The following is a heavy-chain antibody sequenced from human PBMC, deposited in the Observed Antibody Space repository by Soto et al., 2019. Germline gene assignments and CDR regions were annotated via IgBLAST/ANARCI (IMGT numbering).Heavy chain of an antibody. CDR2: VYYTGST. J-gene: IGHJ4*02. CDR1: GGSISGSY. CDR3: ARSVAVPGAHIDY. V-gene: IGHV4-59*01. Sequence: KTSETLSLTCSVSGGSISGSYWSWIRQSPGKGLEWLGYVYYTGSTNYSPSLRSRVSISVDTSKNEFSLRLSSVTAADTAEYFCARSVAVPGAHIDYWGQGTQVTVSS. D-gene: IGHD6-19*01.